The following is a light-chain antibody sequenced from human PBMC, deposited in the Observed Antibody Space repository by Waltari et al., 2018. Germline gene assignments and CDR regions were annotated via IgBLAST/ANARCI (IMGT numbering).Light chain of an antibody. CDR3: QQRSNFYT. CDR1: QSVSSY. V-gene: IGKV3-11*01. Sequence: EIVLTQSPATLSLSPGERATLSCRASQSVSSYLAWYQQKPGQAPRLLIYDASNRATGIPARFSGSRAGTDVTLTISSLEPEDFAVYYCQQRSNFYTFGQGTKLEIK. CDR2: DAS. J-gene: IGKJ2*01.